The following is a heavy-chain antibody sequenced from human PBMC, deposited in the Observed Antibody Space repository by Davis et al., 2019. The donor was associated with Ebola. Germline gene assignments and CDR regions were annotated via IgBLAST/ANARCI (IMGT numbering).Heavy chain of an antibody. V-gene: IGHV4-39*07. CDR3: ARAVGVGSYYNY. CDR1: GGSISSGGYY. CDR2: INHSGST. Sequence: SETLSLTCTVSGGSISSGGYYWSWIRQPPGKGLEWIGEINHSGSTNYNPSLKSRVTISVDTSKNQFSLKLSSVTAADTAVYYCARAVGVGSYYNYWGQGTLVTVSS. D-gene: IGHD1-26*01. J-gene: IGHJ4*02.